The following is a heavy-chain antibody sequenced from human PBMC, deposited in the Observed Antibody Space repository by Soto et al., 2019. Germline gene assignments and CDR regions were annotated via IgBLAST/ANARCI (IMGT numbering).Heavy chain of an antibody. Sequence: GASVKVSCKASGYTFTSYGISWVRQAPGQGLEWMGWISAYNGNTNYAQKLQGRVTMTTDTSTSTAYMELRSLRSDDTAVYYCARDLIAVAGSGVAFDIWGRGTMVTVSS. J-gene: IGHJ3*02. D-gene: IGHD6-19*01. CDR1: GYTFTSYG. CDR3: ARDLIAVAGSGVAFDI. CDR2: ISAYNGNT. V-gene: IGHV1-18*01.